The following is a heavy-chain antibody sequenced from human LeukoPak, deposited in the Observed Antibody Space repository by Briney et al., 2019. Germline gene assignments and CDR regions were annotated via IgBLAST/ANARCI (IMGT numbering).Heavy chain of an antibody. D-gene: IGHD3-10*01. CDR1: GFTFNIYS. CDR3: ARGGDNSNNWFDP. Sequence: GGSLRLSCAASGFTFNIYSMNWVRQAPGKGLEWVSSISSSSSYIYYADSVKGRFTISRDNAKNSLYLQMNSLRAEDTAVYYCARGGDNSNNWFDPWGQGTLVTVSS. CDR2: ISSSSSYI. V-gene: IGHV3-21*01. J-gene: IGHJ5*02.